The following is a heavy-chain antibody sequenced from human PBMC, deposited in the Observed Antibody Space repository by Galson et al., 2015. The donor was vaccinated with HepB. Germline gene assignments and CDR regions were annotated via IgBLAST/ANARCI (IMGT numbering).Heavy chain of an antibody. Sequence: QSGAEVKKPGESLKISCKGSGYSFTNYWIGWVRQMPGEGLEWMGIIYPADSDTRYSPSFQGQVTISADKSISTAYLQWSSLKASDTAMYYCARQGHGSSWSFAYYYGMDVWGQGTTVTVSS. CDR2: IYPADSDT. J-gene: IGHJ6*02. CDR1: GYSFTNYW. D-gene: IGHD6-13*01. V-gene: IGHV5-51*01. CDR3: ARQGHGSSWSFAYYYGMDV.